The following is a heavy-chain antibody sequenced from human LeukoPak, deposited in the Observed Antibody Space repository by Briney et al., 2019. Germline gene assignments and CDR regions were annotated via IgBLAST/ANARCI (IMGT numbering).Heavy chain of an antibody. V-gene: IGHV3-23*01. CDR2: ISVDGETT. CDR3: AQGYLSGWYPY. D-gene: IGHD6-19*01. Sequence: GGSLRLSCAVSGVSVSSLGMSWVRQAPGKGLDWISAISVDGETTYYADSVRGRFIISRDASKNALDLQLSSLRVDDTALYYCAQGYLSGWYPYWGQGSPVSVSS. J-gene: IGHJ4*02. CDR1: GVSVSSLG.